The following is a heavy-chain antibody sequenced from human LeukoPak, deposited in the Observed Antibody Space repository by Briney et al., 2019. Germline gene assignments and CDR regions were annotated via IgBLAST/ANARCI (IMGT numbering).Heavy chain of an antibody. J-gene: IGHJ3*02. V-gene: IGHV3-7*01. Sequence: GGALRLSCAASGFTFSSYWMSWVRQAPGKGLEWVANIKQDGSEKYYVDSVKGRFTISRDNAKNSLYLQMNSLRAEDTAVYYCARGHSSGWYGDAFDIWGQGTMVTVSS. D-gene: IGHD6-19*01. CDR2: IKQDGSEK. CDR1: GFTFSSYW. CDR3: ARGHSSGWYGDAFDI.